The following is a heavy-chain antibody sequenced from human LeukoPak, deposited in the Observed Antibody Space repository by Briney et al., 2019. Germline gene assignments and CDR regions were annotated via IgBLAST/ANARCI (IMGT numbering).Heavy chain of an antibody. J-gene: IGHJ4*02. V-gene: IGHV3-30*02. D-gene: IGHD3-22*01. Sequence: GGSLRLSCAASGFTFNTYPMHWVRQAPGKGLEWVALIQDDGAKTNCADSVRGRFTISRDNSRSTVYLQMNSLKPDDTAVYYCATQTITLVVVISPFGYWGQGALVTVSS. CDR2: IQDDGAKT. CDR1: GFTFNTYP. CDR3: ATQTITLVVVISPFGY.